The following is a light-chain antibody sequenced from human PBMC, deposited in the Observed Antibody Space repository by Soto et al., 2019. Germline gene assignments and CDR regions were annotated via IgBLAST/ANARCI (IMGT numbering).Light chain of an antibody. CDR3: LLSYNGPYV. J-gene: IGLJ1*01. CDR2: DTT. V-gene: IGLV7-46*01. Sequence: QAVVTQQPSLTVSPGGTVTLTCGSSTGAVTNGHYPYWFQQKPGQAPRTLIYDTTNRLSWTPARFSGSLLGGKAALTLSGAQPEDEAEYYCLLSYNGPYVFGTGTKVTVL. CDR1: TGAVTNGHY.